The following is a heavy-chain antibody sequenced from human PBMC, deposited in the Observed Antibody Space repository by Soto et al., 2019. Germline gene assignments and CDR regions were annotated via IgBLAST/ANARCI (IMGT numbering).Heavy chain of an antibody. J-gene: IGHJ6*02. CDR2: TIPIFGTA. D-gene: IGHD3-10*01. CDR3: ARTGETGGYYYYGMDV. V-gene: IGHV1-69*06. Sequence: QVQLVQSGAEVKKPGSSVKVSCKASGGTFSSYAISWVRQAPGQGLEWMGGTIPIFGTANYAQKFQGRVTNTADKSTSTADMELSSLRSEDTAVYYCARTGETGGYYYYGMDVWGQGTTVPVSS. CDR1: GGTFSSYA.